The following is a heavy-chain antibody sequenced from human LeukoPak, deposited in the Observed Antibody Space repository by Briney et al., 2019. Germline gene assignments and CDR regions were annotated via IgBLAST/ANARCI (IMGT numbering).Heavy chain of an antibody. D-gene: IGHD2-2*01. Sequence: SETLSLTCAVSGDSISNTNWWSWVRQPPGKGLEWIGEIYHSGSINYNPSLKSRVSISVDKSKNQFSLKLSSVTAADTAVYYCARMRYCSSTSSCYPLRYYYYGMDVWGQGTTVTVSS. CDR1: GDSISNTNW. CDR2: IYHSGSI. CDR3: ARMRYCSSTSSCYPLRYYYYGMDV. V-gene: IGHV4-4*02. J-gene: IGHJ6*02.